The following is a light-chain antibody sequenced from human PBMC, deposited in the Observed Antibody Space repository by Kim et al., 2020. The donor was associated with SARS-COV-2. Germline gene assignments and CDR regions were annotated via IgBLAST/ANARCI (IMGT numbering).Light chain of an antibody. V-gene: IGLV3-21*04. CDR3: QVWDSTSDHRVV. Sequence: PGQTARITCGENRIGSKSVHWYQQKPGQAPVLVISYDSDRPSGIPERFSGSNSGNTATLSISGVEAGDEADYYCQVWDSTSDHRVVFGGGTKLTVL. J-gene: IGLJ2*01. CDR1: RIGSKS. CDR2: YDS.